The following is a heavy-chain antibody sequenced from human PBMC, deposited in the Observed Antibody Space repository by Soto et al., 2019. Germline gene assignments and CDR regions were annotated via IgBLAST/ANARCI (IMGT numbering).Heavy chain of an antibody. D-gene: IGHD6-13*01. V-gene: IGHV3-23*01. Sequence: GGSLRLSCAASGFTFSSYAMSWVRQAPGKGLEWVSAISGSGGSTYYADSVKGRFTISRDNSKNTLYLQMNSLRAEDTAVYYCAKGHSSSWYRLLRNYFDYWGQGTLVTVSS. CDR1: GFTFSSYA. CDR2: ISGSGGST. J-gene: IGHJ4*02. CDR3: AKGHSSSWYRLLRNYFDY.